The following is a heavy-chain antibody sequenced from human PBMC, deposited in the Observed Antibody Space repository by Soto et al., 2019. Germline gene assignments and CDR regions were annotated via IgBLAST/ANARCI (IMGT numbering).Heavy chain of an antibody. V-gene: IGHV3-33*01. CDR1: GFTFSSYG. D-gene: IGHD3-9*01. CDR3: AREGILTGYSFDP. J-gene: IGHJ5*02. Sequence: PGGSLRLSCAASGFTFSSYGMHWVRQAPGKGLEWVAVIWYDGSNKYYADSVKGRFTISRDNSKNTLYLQMNGLRAEDTAVYYCAREGILTGYSFDPWGQGTLVTVSS. CDR2: IWYDGSNK.